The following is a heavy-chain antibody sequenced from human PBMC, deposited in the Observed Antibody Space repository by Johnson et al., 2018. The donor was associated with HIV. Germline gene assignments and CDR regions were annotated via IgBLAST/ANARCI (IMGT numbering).Heavy chain of an antibody. CDR3: AKVKLELRYGAFDI. V-gene: IGHV3-30*02. D-gene: IGHD1-7*01. CDR2: IRYDGSNK. J-gene: IGHJ3*02. CDR1: GFTFSSYG. Sequence: QVHLVESGGGVVQPWGSLRLSCAASGFTFSSYGMHWVRQAPGKGLEWVAFIRYDGSNKYYADSVKGRFTISRDNSKNTLYLQMNSLRAEDTAVYYCAKVKLELRYGAFDIWGQGTMVTVSS.